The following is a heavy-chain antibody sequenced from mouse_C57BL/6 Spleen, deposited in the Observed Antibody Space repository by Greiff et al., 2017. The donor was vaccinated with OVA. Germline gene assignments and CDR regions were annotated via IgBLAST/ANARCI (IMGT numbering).Heavy chain of an antibody. J-gene: IGHJ4*01. CDR3: ARWPRLLRYAMDY. Sequence: VQLQQSGPELVKPGASVKMSCKASGYTFTDYNMHWVKQSHGKSLEWIGYINPNNGGTSYNQKFKGKATLTVNKSSSTAYMELRSLTSEDSAVYYCARWPRLLRYAMDYWGQGTSVTVSS. CDR1: GYTFTDYN. V-gene: IGHV1-22*01. D-gene: IGHD1-1*01. CDR2: INPNNGGT.